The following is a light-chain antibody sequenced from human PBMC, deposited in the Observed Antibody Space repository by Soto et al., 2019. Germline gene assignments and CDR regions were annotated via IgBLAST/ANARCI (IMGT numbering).Light chain of an antibody. Sequence: QSVLTQPPSVSAAPGQKVNISCSGSGSNIGSNSVSWYQQLPGTAPKLLIYDHNRRPSGIPARFSGSTSGTSATLGITGLQTGDEADYYCGTWDSSLSAVLFGGGTKLTVL. J-gene: IGLJ2*01. CDR3: GTWDSSLSAVL. CDR2: DHN. CDR1: GSNIGSNS. V-gene: IGLV1-51*01.